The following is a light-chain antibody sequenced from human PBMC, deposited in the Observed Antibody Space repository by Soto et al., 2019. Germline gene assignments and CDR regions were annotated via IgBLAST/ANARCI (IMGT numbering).Light chain of an antibody. CDR1: SSDVGGYNY. CDR3: RSYTSCSIRGVV. V-gene: IGLV2-14*01. CDR2: DVS. Sequence: QSALTQPDSVSGSPGQSITISCTGTSSDVGGYNYVSWYQQQPGKATKLMIYDVSNRPSGVSNRLSGSKSGNTAYPTISGFLAEDEADYYCRSYTSCSIRGVVFGGGTKLTVL. J-gene: IGLJ2*01.